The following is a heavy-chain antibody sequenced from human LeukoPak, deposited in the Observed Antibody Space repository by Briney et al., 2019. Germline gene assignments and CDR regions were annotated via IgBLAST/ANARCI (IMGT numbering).Heavy chain of an antibody. Sequence: GGFLRLSCAASGFTFSNYPMNWVRQAPGKGLEWVSYIGSGGSPIYYADSVRGRFSISRDNAKNSLYLQMSSLRAEDTAVYYCATAPVAGCFDYWGQGTLVTVSS. CDR1: GFTFSNYP. J-gene: IGHJ4*02. V-gene: IGHV3-48*03. CDR2: IGSGGSPI. D-gene: IGHD6-19*01. CDR3: ATAPVAGCFDY.